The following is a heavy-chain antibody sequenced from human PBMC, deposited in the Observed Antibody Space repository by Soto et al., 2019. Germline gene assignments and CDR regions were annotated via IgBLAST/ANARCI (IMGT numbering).Heavy chain of an antibody. CDR2: ISLDGRNE. D-gene: IGHD3-22*01. Sequence: QVQLVESGGGVVQPGRSLRLSCVASGFTFSSYAMHWVRQAPGKGLEWVAAISLDGRNENYAASVKGRFNISRDNSKNTMYLRMNNLRAEDTAVYFWAKEGVGVVVVSRWVDPWGLGTLVTVSS. CDR1: GFTFSSYA. V-gene: IGHV3-30*04. J-gene: IGHJ5*02. CDR3: AKEGVGVVVVSRWVDP.